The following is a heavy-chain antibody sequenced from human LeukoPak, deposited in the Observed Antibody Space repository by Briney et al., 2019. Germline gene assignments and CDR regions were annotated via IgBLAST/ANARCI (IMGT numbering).Heavy chain of an antibody. D-gene: IGHD2-15*01. CDR3: ARDGDIDGWFDP. CDR1: GFTFITYS. Sequence: GGSLRLSCVASGFTFITYSMNWVRQAPGKGLEWVSSISSSSDYIYYADSVKGRFTISRDNSKNTLYLQMNSLRAEDTAVYYCARDGDIDGWFDPWGQGTLVTVSS. J-gene: IGHJ5*02. CDR2: ISSSSDYI. V-gene: IGHV3-21*01.